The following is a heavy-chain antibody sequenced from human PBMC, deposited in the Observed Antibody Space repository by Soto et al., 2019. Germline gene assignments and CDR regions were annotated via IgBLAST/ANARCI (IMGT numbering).Heavy chain of an antibody. V-gene: IGHV3-30*03. Sequence: GGSLRLSCAASGFSFSSYGMEWVRLAPGKGLEWVAATTYDGGIKHYVDSVKGRFTISRDKSKNTLYLQMNSPRVEDKATYYCAGALENPFFYYGLNVWGQVTTVTVSS. CDR2: TTYDGGIK. J-gene: IGHJ6*02. CDR3: AGALENPFFYYGLNV. D-gene: IGHD1-1*01. CDR1: GFSFSSYG.